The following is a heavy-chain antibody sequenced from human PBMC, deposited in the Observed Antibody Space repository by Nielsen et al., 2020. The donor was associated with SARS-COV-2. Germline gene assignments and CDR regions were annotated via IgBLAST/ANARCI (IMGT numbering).Heavy chain of an antibody. CDR3: AKSGWVGAPIDY. Sequence: GGSLRLSCAASGFTFDDYAMHWVRQAPGKGLEWVSGISWNSGSIGYADSVKGRFTISRDNAKNSLYLQMNSLRAEDTALYYCAKSGWVGAPIDYWGQGTLVTVSS. CDR2: ISWNSGSI. CDR1: GFTFDDYA. J-gene: IGHJ4*02. V-gene: IGHV3-9*01. D-gene: IGHD1-26*01.